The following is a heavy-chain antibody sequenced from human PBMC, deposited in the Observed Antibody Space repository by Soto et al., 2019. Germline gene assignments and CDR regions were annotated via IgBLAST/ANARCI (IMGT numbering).Heavy chain of an antibody. CDR2: TTYTGNT. Sequence: ADTLSLTCIVSGVSITSYRWILLRPVTEKGLAWIAYTTYTGNTNYNPSFQSRDTISIDTSKSQLSLKMTSMTAADTAVYYCARDMHAGFTHSFGPWGQGTLVSVS. CDR1: GVSITSYR. V-gene: IGHV4-59*01. CDR3: ARDMHAGFTHSFGP. D-gene: IGHD2-15*01. J-gene: IGHJ5*02.